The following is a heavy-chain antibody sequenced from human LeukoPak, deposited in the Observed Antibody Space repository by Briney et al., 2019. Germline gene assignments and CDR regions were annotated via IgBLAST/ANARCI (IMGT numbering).Heavy chain of an antibody. D-gene: IGHD3-10*01. CDR1: GGSISSYY. J-gene: IGHJ4*02. V-gene: IGHV4-59*01. Sequence: SETLSLTCTVSGGSISSYYWSWIRQPPGKGLEWIGYIYYSGSTNYNPSLKSRVTISVDTSKNQFSLKLSSVTAADTAVYYCVRGSPNGGGRLFDYWGQGTLVTVSS. CDR2: IYYSGST. CDR3: VRGSPNGGGRLFDY.